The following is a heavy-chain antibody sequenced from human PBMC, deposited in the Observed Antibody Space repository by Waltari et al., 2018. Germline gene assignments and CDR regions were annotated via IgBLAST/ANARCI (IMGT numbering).Heavy chain of an antibody. CDR2: IGCGGGGT. CDR3: AKDRGWNSGNWFDP. V-gene: IGHV3-23*01. Sequence: EVQLLESGGGLVQPGGSLRLSCAASGFTFSSYAMSWVRQAPGKGLGWVSAIGCGGGGTDFADTVKVRFTISRDNSKNTLYLQMNSLRVEDTAVYYCAKDRGWNSGNWFDPWGQGTLVTVSS. CDR1: GFTFSSYA. D-gene: IGHD1-7*01. J-gene: IGHJ5*02.